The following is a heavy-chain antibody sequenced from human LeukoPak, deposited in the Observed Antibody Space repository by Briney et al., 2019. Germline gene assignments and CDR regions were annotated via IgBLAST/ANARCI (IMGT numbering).Heavy chain of an antibody. CDR1: GFTFSSYA. D-gene: IGHD3-3*01. V-gene: IGHV3-23*01. CDR2: ISGSGGST. J-gene: IGHJ4*02. Sequence: GGSLRLSCAASGFTFSSYAMSWVRQAPGKGLEWVSAISGSGGSTYYADSVKGRFTISRDSSKNTLYLQMNSLRAEDTAVYYCAKDPNYDFWSGYADYWGQGTLVTVSS. CDR3: AKDPNYDFWSGYADY.